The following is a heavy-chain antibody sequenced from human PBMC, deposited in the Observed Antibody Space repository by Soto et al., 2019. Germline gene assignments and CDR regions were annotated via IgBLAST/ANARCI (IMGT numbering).Heavy chain of an antibody. CDR2: ISSSGSTI. Sequence: GGSLRLSCAASGFTFSDYYMSWIRQAPGKGLEWVSYISSSGSTIYYADSVKGRFTISRDNAKNSLYLQMNSLRAEDTAVYYCARDLVPAAMRTYYYYYYMDVWGKGTTVTVSS. J-gene: IGHJ6*03. V-gene: IGHV3-11*01. CDR3: ARDLVPAAMRTYYYYYYMDV. D-gene: IGHD2-2*01. CDR1: GFTFSDYY.